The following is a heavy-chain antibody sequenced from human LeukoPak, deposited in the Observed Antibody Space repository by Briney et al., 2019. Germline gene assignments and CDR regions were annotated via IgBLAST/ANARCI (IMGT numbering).Heavy chain of an antibody. Sequence: PSETLSLTCAVYGGSFSGYYWSWIRQPPGKGLEWIGEINHSGSTNYNPSLKSRVTISVDTSKNQFSLKLSSVTAADTAVYYCARGEILWFGELLTYGTFDYWGQGTLVTVSS. J-gene: IGHJ4*02. V-gene: IGHV4-34*01. CDR2: INHSGST. CDR3: ARGEILWFGELLTYGTFDY. D-gene: IGHD3-10*01. CDR1: GGSFSGYY.